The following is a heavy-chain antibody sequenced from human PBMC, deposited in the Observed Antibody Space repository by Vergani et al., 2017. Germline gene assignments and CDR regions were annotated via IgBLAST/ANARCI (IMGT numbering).Heavy chain of an antibody. CDR2: IGGSGVHT. D-gene: IGHD4-17*01. CDR1: GCTFSSYA. V-gene: IGHV3-23*01. CDR3: AKSAFSDYSSLHLFFYMDV. J-gene: IGHJ6*03. Sequence: EVQLLESGGGLLQPGGSLRLSCAASGCTFSSYAMSWVRQAPGKGLEWVSLIGGSGVHTYYADSVKGRFTISRDNSKNTLYLQMNSLRVEDTAVYYCAKSAFSDYSSLHLFFYMDVWVKGTTVTVPS.